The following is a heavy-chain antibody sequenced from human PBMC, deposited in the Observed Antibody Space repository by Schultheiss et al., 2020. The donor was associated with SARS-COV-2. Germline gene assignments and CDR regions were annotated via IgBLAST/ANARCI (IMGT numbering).Heavy chain of an antibody. CDR3: ARDLTDSSGYEVAFDI. D-gene: IGHD3-22*01. J-gene: IGHJ3*02. CDR2: IYYSGST. V-gene: IGHV4-59*01. Sequence: SETLSLTCTVSGGSITNYYWNWIRQPPGKGLEWIGYIYYSGSTNYNPSLKSRVTISVDTSKNQFSLKLSSVTAADTAVYYCARDLTDSSGYEVAFDIWGQGTMVTVSS. CDR1: GGSITNYY.